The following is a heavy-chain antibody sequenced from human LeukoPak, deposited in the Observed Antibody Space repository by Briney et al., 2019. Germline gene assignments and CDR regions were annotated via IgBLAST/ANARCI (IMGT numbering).Heavy chain of an antibody. CDR2: INPNSGGT. D-gene: IGHD5-12*01. J-gene: IGHJ4*02. CDR3: ARAVTTSPYDY. CDR1: GFTFTSYY. Sequence: ASVKVSCKASGFTFTSYYMHWVRQAPGQGLEWMGWINPNSGGTNYAQKFQGRVTMTRDTSISTAYMELSRLRSDDTAVYYCARAVTTSPYDYWGQGTLVTVSS. V-gene: IGHV1-2*02.